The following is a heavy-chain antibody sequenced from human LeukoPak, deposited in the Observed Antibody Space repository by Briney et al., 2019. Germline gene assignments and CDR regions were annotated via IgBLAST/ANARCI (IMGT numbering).Heavy chain of an antibody. J-gene: IGHJ4*02. Sequence: GGSLRLSCAASGFTFSSYSMNWVRQAPGKGLEWVSSISSSSSYIYYADSVEGRFTISRDNAKNSLYLQMNSLRAEDTAVYYCAREADSSGYSLDYWGQGTLVTVSS. CDR3: AREADSSGYSLDY. CDR2: ISSSSSYI. V-gene: IGHV3-21*01. CDR1: GFTFSSYS. D-gene: IGHD3-22*01.